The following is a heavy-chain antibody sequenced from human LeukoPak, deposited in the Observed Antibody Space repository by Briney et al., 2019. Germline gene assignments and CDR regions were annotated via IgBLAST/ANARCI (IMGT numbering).Heavy chain of an antibody. Sequence: GASVKVSGKASGYTFTSYYMHWVRQAPGQGLEWMGIINPSGGSTSYAQKFEGRVTMTRDTSTSTVYMELSSLRSEDTAVYYCAKDMDILTGYYPEYFDYWGQGTLVTVSS. J-gene: IGHJ4*02. CDR2: INPSGGST. CDR3: AKDMDILTGYYPEYFDY. CDR1: GYTFTSYY. V-gene: IGHV1-46*01. D-gene: IGHD3-9*01.